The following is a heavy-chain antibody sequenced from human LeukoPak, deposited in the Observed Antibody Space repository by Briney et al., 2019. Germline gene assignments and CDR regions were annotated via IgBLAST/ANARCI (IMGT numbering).Heavy chain of an antibody. D-gene: IGHD6-19*01. CDR1: GGSINNHAYY. CDR2: VYYTGNT. V-gene: IGHV4-39*01. J-gene: IGHJ3*01. Sequence: SETLSLTCSVSGGSINNHAYYWGWMRPPPGQGLEWIGTVYYTGNTYYIPHLRTPVTISVVTSNNQFSLHLDSVTAADTAVYFCARLAALAGHRGAFDFWGQGTMVTVSS. CDR3: ARLAALAGHRGAFDF.